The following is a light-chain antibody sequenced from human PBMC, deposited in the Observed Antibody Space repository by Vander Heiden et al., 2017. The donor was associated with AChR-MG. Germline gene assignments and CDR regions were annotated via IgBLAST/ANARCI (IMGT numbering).Light chain of an antibody. CDR2: WAS. CDR3: QQDDSTPLT. CDR1: QSVLYSSNNKNY. J-gene: IGKJ4*01. V-gene: IGKV4-1*01. Sequence: DIVMTQAPDSLAVPPGARATINCKSSQSVLYSSNNKNYLSWYQQKPGHPPKLLIYWASIRESGVPDRFSGSGSGTDFTLTISSLQAEDVAVYYCQQDDSTPLTFGGGTKVEIK.